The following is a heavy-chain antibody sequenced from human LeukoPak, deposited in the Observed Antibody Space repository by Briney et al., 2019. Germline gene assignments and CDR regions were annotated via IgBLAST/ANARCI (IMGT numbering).Heavy chain of an antibody. V-gene: IGHV3-48*03. CDR3: ARDSSYASGSYRTPFDY. D-gene: IGHD3-10*01. Sequence: GGSLRLSCVGYGFTFSDYEVNWVRQAPGKGLEWVSYITSSGTTIFIADSVRGRFSISRDNTRNLVYLHMNSLRAEDTALYYCARDSSYASGSYRTPFDYWGQGTQVTVSS. CDR2: ITSSGTTI. CDR1: GFTFSDYE. J-gene: IGHJ4*02.